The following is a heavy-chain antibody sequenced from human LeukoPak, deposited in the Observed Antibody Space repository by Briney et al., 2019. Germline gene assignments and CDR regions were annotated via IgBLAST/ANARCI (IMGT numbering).Heavy chain of an antibody. V-gene: IGHV3-23*01. CDR1: GFTFSSYA. D-gene: IGHD3-10*01. CDR2: ISGSGGST. CDR3: AKDHCVLLWFGELSYFDY. Sequence: GGSLRLSCAASGFTFSSYAMSWVRQAPGKGLEWVSAISGSGGSTYYADSVKGRFTISRDNSKNTLYLQMNSLRAEDTAVYYCAKDHCVLLWFGELSYFDYWGQGTLVTVSS. J-gene: IGHJ4*02.